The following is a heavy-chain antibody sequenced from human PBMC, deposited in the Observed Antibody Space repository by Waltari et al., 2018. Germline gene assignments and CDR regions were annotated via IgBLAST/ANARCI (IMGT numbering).Heavy chain of an antibody. V-gene: IGHV4-34*02. CDR3: VRLEDCSGPGGNCYSGDSFALDV. CDR1: GGSFSGYY. J-gene: IGHJ6*02. Sequence: QVQLQQWGAGQLQPSETLSLTCAVYGGSFSGYYWGWIRQPPGKGLAWIGGIKHNGTRNYNPSGGSRITMLVDTSRSQFSLKVNSVTAADTAVYYCVRLEDCSGPGGNCYSGDSFALDVWGQGTTVTVSS. CDR2: IKHNGTR. D-gene: IGHD2-15*01.